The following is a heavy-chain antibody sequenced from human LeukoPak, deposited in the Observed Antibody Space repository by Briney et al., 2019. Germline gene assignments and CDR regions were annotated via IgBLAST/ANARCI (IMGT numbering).Heavy chain of an antibody. V-gene: IGHV4-38-2*01. D-gene: IGHD3-22*01. CDR1: GYSISSGFY. J-gene: IGHJ4*02. Sequence: SETLSFTCAVSGYSISSGFYWGWIRQPPGKGLEWIGSIFHSGSTYYNPSLKSRVTISVDTSKNQFSLKLSSVTAADTAVYYCARGPPYYYDSSGYQSYYFDYWGQGTLVTVSS. CDR2: IFHSGST. CDR3: ARGPPYYYDSSGYQSYYFDY.